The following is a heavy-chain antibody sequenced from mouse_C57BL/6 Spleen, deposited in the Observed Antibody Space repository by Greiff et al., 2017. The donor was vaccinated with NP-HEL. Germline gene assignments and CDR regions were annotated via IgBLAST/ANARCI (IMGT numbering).Heavy chain of an antibody. J-gene: IGHJ4*01. CDR2: IDPSDSYT. Sequence: QVQLQQPGAELVMPGASVKLSCKASGYTFNSYWMHWVKQRPGQGLEWIGEIDPSDSYTNYNQKFQGKSTFTVDKSSSTAYMHLNSLTSDDSTVYECATQVYAMDYWGQGTSVTVAS. V-gene: IGHV1-69*01. CDR1: GYTFNSYW. D-gene: IGHD6-1*01. CDR3: ATQVYAMDY.